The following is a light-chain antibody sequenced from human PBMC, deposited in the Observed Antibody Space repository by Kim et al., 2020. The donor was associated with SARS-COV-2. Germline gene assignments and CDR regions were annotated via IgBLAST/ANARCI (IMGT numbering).Light chain of an antibody. Sequence: GQRVTISCSGSSSNIGTNFVYWYQQHPGTAPKLLIYYNNQRPSGVPDRFSGSKSGTSASLAISGLRSEDEADYYCTSWDDSLNGWVFGGGTQLTVL. CDR2: YNN. CDR3: TSWDDSLNGWV. CDR1: SSNIGTNF. V-gene: IGLV1-47*01. J-gene: IGLJ3*02.